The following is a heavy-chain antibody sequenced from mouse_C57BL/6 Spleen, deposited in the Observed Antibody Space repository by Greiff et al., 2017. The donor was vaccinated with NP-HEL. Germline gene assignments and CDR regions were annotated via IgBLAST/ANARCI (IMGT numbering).Heavy chain of an antibody. Sequence: DVQLVESGGGLVKPGGSLKLSCAASGFTFSDYGMHWVRQAPEKGLEWVAYISSGSSTIYYADTVKGRFTIYRDNAKNTLFMQMSSLRSEDTAMYYCARLDYWGQGTSVTVSS. CDR1: GFTFSDYG. CDR2: ISSGSSTI. V-gene: IGHV5-17*01. CDR3: ARLDY. J-gene: IGHJ4*01.